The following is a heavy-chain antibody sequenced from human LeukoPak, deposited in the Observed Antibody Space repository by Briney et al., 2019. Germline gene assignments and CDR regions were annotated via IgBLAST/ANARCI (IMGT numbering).Heavy chain of an antibody. V-gene: IGHV1-2*06. CDR1: GYTFTGYY. CDR2: INPNSGGT. D-gene: IGHD6-6*01. CDR3: ARARSSSYGKNWFDP. J-gene: IGHJ5*02. Sequence: ASAKVSCKASGYTFTGYYMHWVRQAPGQGLEWMGRINPNSGGTNYAQKFQGRVTMTRDTSISTAYMELSRLRSDDTAVYYCARARSSSYGKNWFDPWGQGTLVTVSS.